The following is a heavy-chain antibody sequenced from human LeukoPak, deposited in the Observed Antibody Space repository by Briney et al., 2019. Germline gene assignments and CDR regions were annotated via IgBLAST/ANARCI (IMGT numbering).Heavy chain of an antibody. V-gene: IGHV4-59*01. CDR1: GGSISGYY. J-gene: IGHJ4*02. CDR2: IYSTGST. D-gene: IGHD3-10*01. CDR3: ARASGGDGSGSL. Sequence: PSETLSLTCTVSGGSISGYYWSWVRQSPEKGLESIGFIYSTGSTSYNPSLRSRVTISIDTSQNQFYLRLTSVAAADTAVYYCARASGGDGSGSLWGQGTLVTVSS.